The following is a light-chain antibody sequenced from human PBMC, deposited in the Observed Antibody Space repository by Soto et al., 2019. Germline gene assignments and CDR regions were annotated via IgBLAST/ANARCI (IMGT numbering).Light chain of an antibody. CDR2: GAY. CDR1: QSVSSSY. Sequence: EIVLRQSPGTLSLAPGERGTLFCRASQSVSSSYLAWYQQKPGQAPRLLIHGAYSRATGIPDRSRRSGSGTDFTLATSILEAEDPAVYCCQQYVSAPGTFGPGTNGHVK. V-gene: IGKV3-20*01. J-gene: IGKJ3*01. CDR3: QQYVSAPGT.